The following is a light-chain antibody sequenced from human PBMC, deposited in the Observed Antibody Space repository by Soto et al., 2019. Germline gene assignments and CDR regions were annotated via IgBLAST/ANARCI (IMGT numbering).Light chain of an antibody. Sequence: ILLTQSPGPLSLSPGERATLSCRASQSVGSNYLAWYQQKPGQAPRLPIYGASSRATGIPDRFSGSGSGTDFALTISRLEPEDFAVYYCQQYAMAPLTFGGGTKVDIK. CDR3: QQYAMAPLT. CDR1: QSVGSNY. CDR2: GAS. J-gene: IGKJ4*01. V-gene: IGKV3-20*01.